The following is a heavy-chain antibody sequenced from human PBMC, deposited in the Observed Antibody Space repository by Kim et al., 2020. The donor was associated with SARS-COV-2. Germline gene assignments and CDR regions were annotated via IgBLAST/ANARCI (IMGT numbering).Heavy chain of an antibody. V-gene: IGHV3-23*01. CDR3: AKSFKLLPSYWYFDL. J-gene: IGHJ2*01. CDR2: ISGSGGST. Sequence: GGSLRLSCAASGFTFSSYAMSWVRQAPGKGLEWVSAISGSGGSTYYADSVKGRFTISRDNSKNTLYLQMNSLRAEDTAVYYCAKSFKLLPSYWYFDLWGRGTLVTVSS. D-gene: IGHD2-15*01. CDR1: GFTFSSYA.